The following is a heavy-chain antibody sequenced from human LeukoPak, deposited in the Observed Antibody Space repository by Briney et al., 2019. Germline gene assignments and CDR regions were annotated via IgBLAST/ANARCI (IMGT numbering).Heavy chain of an antibody. J-gene: IGHJ4*02. V-gene: IGHV4-39*07. CDR1: GGSISSSTYY. CDR2: INYRATT. Sequence: SETLSLPCTLSGGSISSSTYYWGWIRQPPGKGLEWIGSINYRATTYHNPSLKSRVTISVDTSKNQFSLKLSSVTAADTAVYYCARDVPTGRFAYWGQGTLVPVSS. CDR3: ARDVPTGRFAY.